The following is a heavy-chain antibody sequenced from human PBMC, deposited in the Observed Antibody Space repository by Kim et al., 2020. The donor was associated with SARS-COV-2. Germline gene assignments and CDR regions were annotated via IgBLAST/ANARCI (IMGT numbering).Heavy chain of an antibody. V-gene: IGHV4-4*02. D-gene: IGHD6-19*01. J-gene: IGHJ4*02. CDR3: ARFIAVAGAFDY. Sequence: NYNQSLKSRVTISVNKSKNQFSLKPSSVTAADTAVYYCARFIAVAGAFDYWGQGTLVTVSS.